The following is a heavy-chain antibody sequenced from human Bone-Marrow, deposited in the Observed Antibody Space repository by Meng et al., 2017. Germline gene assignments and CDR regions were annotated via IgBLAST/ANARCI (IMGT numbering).Heavy chain of an antibody. CDR3: AKDEVIVGATWISGFDI. V-gene: IGHV3-23*01. CDR2: ISGSGGST. D-gene: IGHD1-26*01. J-gene: IGHJ3*02. Sequence: GESLKISCAASGFTFSSYAMSWVRQAPGKGLEWVSAISGSGGSTYYADSVKGRFTISRDNSKNTLYLQMNSLRAEDTAVYYCAKDEVIVGATWISGFDIWGQGTMVTVSS. CDR1: GFTFSSYA.